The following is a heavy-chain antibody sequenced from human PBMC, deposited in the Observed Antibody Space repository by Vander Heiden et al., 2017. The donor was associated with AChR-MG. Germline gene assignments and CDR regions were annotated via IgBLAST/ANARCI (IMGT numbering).Heavy chain of an antibody. D-gene: IGHD3-22*01. CDR3: ARSAYYYDSSGYYHVY. CDR1: GFTFTSYD. CDR2: MNHNSGNT. Sequence: QGQLVQSGAEVKKPGASVKVSCKASGFTFTSYDINWVRQATGQGLEWMGWMNHNSGNTGYAQKFQGRVTMTRNTSISTAYMELSSLRSEDTAVYYCARSAYYYDSSGYYHVYWGQGTLVTVSS. J-gene: IGHJ4*02. V-gene: IGHV1-8*01.